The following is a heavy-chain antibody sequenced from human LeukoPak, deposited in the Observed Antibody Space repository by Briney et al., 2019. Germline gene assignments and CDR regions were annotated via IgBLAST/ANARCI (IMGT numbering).Heavy chain of an antibody. J-gene: IGHJ4*02. CDR1: GGSISSYY. V-gene: IGHV4-59*08. CDR2: IYYSGST. CDR3: ARSDSSGYYYAVDY. D-gene: IGHD3-22*01. Sequence: SETLSLTYTVSGGSISSYYWSWIRQPPGKGLEWIGYIYYSGSTNYNPSLKSRVTISVDTSKNQFSLKLSSVTAADTAVYYCARSDSSGYYYAVDYWGQGTLVTVSS.